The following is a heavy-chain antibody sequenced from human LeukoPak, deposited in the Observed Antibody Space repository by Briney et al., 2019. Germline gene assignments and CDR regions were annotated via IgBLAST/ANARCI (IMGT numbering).Heavy chain of an antibody. V-gene: IGHV3-53*01. CDR3: ARDTVRGSHLGLDY. D-gene: IGHD3-10*01. CDR2: IYSGGST. J-gene: IGHJ4*02. Sequence: GESLRLSCAASEFTVSSNYMSWVRQAPGKGLEWVSVIYSGGSTYCADSVKGRFTISRDNSKNTLYLQMNSLRAEDTAVYYCARDTVRGSHLGLDYWGQGTLVTVSS. CDR1: EFTVSSNY.